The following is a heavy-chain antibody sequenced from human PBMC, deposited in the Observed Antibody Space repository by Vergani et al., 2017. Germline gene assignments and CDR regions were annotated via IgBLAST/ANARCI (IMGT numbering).Heavy chain of an antibody. CDR1: GFTFDDYA. J-gene: IGHJ4*02. Sequence: EVQLVESGGGLVQPGRSLRLSCAASGFTFDDYAMHWVRQAPGKGLEWVSGISLNSGSIGYADSVKGRFTISRDNAKNSLFLQMNSLRAEDTAVYYCARVVYYDSSGLLVWGQGTLVTVSS. CDR3: ARVVYYDSSGLLV. V-gene: IGHV3-9*01. D-gene: IGHD3-22*01. CDR2: ISLNSGSI.